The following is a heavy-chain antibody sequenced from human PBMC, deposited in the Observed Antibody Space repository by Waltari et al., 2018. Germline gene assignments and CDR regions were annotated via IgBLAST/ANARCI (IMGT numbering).Heavy chain of an antibody. CDR3: ARDLPTHSSSYAFDI. D-gene: IGHD6-6*01. CDR1: GYSISSGYY. J-gene: IGHJ3*02. Sequence: QVQLQESGPGLVKPSETLSLTCAVSGYSISSGYYWGWIPPPPGKGLEWIGSIYHSGSTYYNPSLKSRVTISVDTSKNQFSLKLSSVTAADTAVYYCARDLPTHSSSYAFDIWGQGTMVTVSS. CDR2: IYHSGST. V-gene: IGHV4-38-2*02.